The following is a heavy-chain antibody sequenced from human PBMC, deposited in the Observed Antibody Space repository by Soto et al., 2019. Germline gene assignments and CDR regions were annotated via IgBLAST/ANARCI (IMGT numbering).Heavy chain of an antibody. J-gene: IGHJ5*02. D-gene: IGHD6-13*01. CDR3: AKDARELVPSHWFDH. CDR2: ITGSGGST. CDR1: GVTLRNYA. V-gene: IGHV3-23*01. Sequence: EVQLLESGGGLVQPGGSLRLSCAASGVTLRNYAMSWVRQAPGGGLEWVSSITGSGGSTYYADSVKGRFTISRDKSKNTLYLQMNSLRAEDTALYYCAKDARELVPSHWFDHWGQGTLVTVSS.